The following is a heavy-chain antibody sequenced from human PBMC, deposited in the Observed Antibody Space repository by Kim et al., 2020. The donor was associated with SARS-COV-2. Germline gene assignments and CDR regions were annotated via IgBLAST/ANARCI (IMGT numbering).Heavy chain of an antibody. D-gene: IGHD6-13*01. V-gene: IGHV4-34*01. CDR2: INHSGST. CDR1: GGPFSGYY. J-gene: IGHJ1*01. Sequence: SETLSLTCAVYGGPFSGYYWSWIRQPPGKGLEWIGEINHSGSTNYNPSLKSRVTISVDTSKNQFSLKLSSVTAADTAVYYCARAAYSSSWYQRAEYFQHWGQGTLVTVSS. CDR3: ARAAYSSSWYQRAEYFQH.